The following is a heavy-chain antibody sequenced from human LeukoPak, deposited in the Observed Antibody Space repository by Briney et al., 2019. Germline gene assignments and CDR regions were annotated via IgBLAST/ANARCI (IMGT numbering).Heavy chain of an antibody. V-gene: IGHV4-31*01. Sequence: PSETLSLTCTVSGGSIRSGDYYWRWIRQRPGEGLEWFGYIYHSGSTYYNPSLKSQFTISVDTSKNPFSLKLSSVTAADTAVYYCARYCSGGNCKGAFDIWGQGTMVTVSS. CDR1: GGSIRSGDYY. D-gene: IGHD2-15*01. CDR2: IYHSGST. J-gene: IGHJ3*02. CDR3: ARYCSGGNCKGAFDI.